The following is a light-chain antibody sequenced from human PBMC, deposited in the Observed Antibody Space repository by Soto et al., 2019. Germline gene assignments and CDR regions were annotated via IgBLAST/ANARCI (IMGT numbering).Light chain of an antibody. CDR3: QQYNNWPQT. V-gene: IGKV3-15*01. Sequence: ETMITQSPDTLSVSLVDRATISCRASQSLRSSLAWYQQKPGQAPRLLIYDASTRATGIPARFSGSGSGTDFTLTISGLQSEDFAVYYCQQYNNWPQTFGQGTKVDIK. J-gene: IGKJ1*01. CDR2: DAS. CDR1: QSLRSS.